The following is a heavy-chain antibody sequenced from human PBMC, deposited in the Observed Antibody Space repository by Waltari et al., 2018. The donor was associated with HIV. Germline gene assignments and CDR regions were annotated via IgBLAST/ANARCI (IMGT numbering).Heavy chain of an antibody. V-gene: IGHV4-61*02. D-gene: IGHD4-17*01. CDR2: IYTSGST. CDR3: AREAYGDYEPYNWFDP. J-gene: IGHJ5*02. CDR1: GGSISSGSYY. Sequence: QVQLQESGPGLVKPSQTLSLTCTVSGGSISSGSYYWSWIRQPAGKGLEWIGRIYTSGSTNYNPSLKSRVTISVATSKNQFSLKLSSVTAADTAVYYCAREAYGDYEPYNWFDPWGQGTLVTVSS.